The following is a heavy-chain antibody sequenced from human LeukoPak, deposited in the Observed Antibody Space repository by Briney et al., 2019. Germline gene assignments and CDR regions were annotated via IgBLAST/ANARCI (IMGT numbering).Heavy chain of an antibody. V-gene: IGHV3-21*01. J-gene: IGHJ4*02. CDR2: ISSSSSYI. Sequence: PGGSLRLSCAASGFTFTDSYMTWVRQAPGKGLEWVSSISSSSSYIYYADSVKGRFTISRDNAKNSLYLQMNSLRAEDTAVYYCARGMVHQLTGSYYVSGDGSDYWGQGTLVTVSS. CDR1: GFTFTDSY. CDR3: ARGMVHQLTGSYYVSGDGSDY. D-gene: IGHD1-26*01.